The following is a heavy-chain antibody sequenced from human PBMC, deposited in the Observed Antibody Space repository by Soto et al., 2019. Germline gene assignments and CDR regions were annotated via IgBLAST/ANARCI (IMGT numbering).Heavy chain of an antibody. CDR2: IYYSGST. D-gene: IGHD5-12*01. CDR1: GGSISGGGYY. Sequence: PSETMSLTWTVAGGSISGGGYYWSWIRQHPGKGLEWIGYIYYSGSTYYNPSLKSRVTISVDTSKNQFSLKLSSVTAADTAVYYCARQGYPTWFGPWGQGTLVTVPS. J-gene: IGHJ5*02. V-gene: IGHV4-31*02. CDR3: ARQGYPTWFGP.